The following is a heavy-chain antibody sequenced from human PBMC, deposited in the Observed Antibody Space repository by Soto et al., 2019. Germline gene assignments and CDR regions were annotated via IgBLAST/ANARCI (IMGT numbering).Heavy chain of an antibody. Sequence: ASVKVSCKASGSTFTGSYMHCVRQARRQGHEWMGWINPNSGGTNYAQKFQGWVTMTRDTSISTAYMELSRLRSDDTAVYYCARERGEWFWVLTFYYYCGIDFRCQGTTGTGSS. CDR3: ARERGEWFWVLTFYYYCGIDF. CDR2: INPNSGGT. J-gene: IGHJ6*02. V-gene: IGHV1-2*04. CDR1: GSTFTGSY. D-gene: IGHD3-10*01.